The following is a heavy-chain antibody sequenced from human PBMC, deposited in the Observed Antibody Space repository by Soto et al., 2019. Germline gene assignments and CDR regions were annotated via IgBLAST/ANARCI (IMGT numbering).Heavy chain of an antibody. CDR2: IYYSGST. J-gene: IGHJ4*02. CDR1: GGSISSYY. Sequence: QVQLQESGPGLVKPSETLSLTCTVSGGSISSYYWSWIRQPPGKGLEWIGYIYYSGSTNYNPSLKSRVTISVDTSKNQFSLKLSSVTAADTAVYYCAREYNEIYDRLFDYWGQGTLVTVSS. D-gene: IGHD1-1*01. V-gene: IGHV4-59*01. CDR3: AREYNEIYDRLFDY.